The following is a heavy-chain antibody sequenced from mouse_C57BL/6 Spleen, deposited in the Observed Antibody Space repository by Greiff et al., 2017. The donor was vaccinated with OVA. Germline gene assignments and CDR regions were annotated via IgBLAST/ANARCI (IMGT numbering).Heavy chain of an antibody. Sequence: VQLQQSGPELVKPGASVKISCKASGYSFTSYYIHWVKQRPGQGLEWIGWIYPGSGNTTYNEKFKGKATLTADTSSSTAYMQLSSLTSEDSAVYYCTWDYYGRSSFAYWGQGTLVTVSA. V-gene: IGHV1-66*01. CDR1: GYSFTSYY. CDR2: IYPGSGNT. D-gene: IGHD1-1*01. J-gene: IGHJ3*01. CDR3: TWDYYGRSSFAY.